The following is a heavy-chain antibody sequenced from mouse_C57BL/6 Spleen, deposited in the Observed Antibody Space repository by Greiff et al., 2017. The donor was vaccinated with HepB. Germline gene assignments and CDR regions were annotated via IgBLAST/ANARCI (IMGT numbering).Heavy chain of an antibody. Sequence: VQLQESGAELARPGASVKLSCKASGYTFTSYGISWVKQRTGQGLEWIGEIYPRSGNTYYNEKFKGKATLTADKSSSTAYMELRSLTSEDSAVYFCARKGVTTPRDYAMDYWGQGTSVTVSS. CDR1: GYTFTSYG. D-gene: IGHD1-1*01. J-gene: IGHJ4*01. CDR3: ARKGVTTPRDYAMDY. V-gene: IGHV1-81*01. CDR2: IYPRSGNT.